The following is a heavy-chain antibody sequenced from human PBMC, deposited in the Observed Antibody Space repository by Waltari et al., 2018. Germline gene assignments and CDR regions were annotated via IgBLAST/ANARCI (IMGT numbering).Heavy chain of an antibody. V-gene: IGHV1-8*01. CDR2: MNPNSGNT. CDR1: GYTFTSSD. J-gene: IGHJ6*02. D-gene: IGHD3-10*01. Sequence: QVQLVQSGAEVTKPGASVKVSCKASGYTFTSSDINWLRQATGQGLEWMGWMNPNSGNTGYAQKFQGRVTMTRNTSISTAYMELSSLRSEDTAVYYCASSAAPRESYYYYGMDVWGQGTTVTVSS. CDR3: ASSAAPRESYYYYGMDV.